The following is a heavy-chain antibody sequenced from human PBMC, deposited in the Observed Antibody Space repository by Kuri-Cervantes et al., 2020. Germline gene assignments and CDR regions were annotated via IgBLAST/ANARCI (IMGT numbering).Heavy chain of an antibody. CDR3: ASGTLNYDYIWGSYRSNWFDP. V-gene: IGHV1-18*01. J-gene: IGHJ5*02. Sequence: ASVKVSCKASGYSFTSYGISWVRQAPGQGLEWMGWIGAYNGNTNYAQKFQGRVTITADKSTSTAYMELSSLRSEDTAVYYCASGTLNYDYIWGSYRSNWFDPWGQGTLVTVSS. D-gene: IGHD3-16*02. CDR2: IGAYNGNT. CDR1: GYSFTSYG.